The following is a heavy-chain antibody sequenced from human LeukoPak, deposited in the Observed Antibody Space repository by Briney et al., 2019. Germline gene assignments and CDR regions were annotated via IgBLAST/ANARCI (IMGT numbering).Heavy chain of an antibody. Sequence: SVNVSCTASALTFSTYAISWVRPAPGQGLEWMGGIFPIFVTASYAQKFQGRVTITTDESTSTAYMELSSLRSEDTAVYYCARGPYDSSGYYYCYYYYYMDVWGKGTTVTVSS. V-gene: IGHV1-69*05. CDR2: IFPIFVTA. D-gene: IGHD3-22*01. CDR1: ALTFSTYA. J-gene: IGHJ6*03. CDR3: ARGPYDSSGYYYCYYYYYMDV.